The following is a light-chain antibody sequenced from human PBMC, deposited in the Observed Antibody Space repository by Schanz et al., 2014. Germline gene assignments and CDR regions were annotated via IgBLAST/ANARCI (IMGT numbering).Light chain of an antibody. CDR2: DTG. J-gene: IGKJ1*01. Sequence: EIVLTQSPDTLSLSPGDRATLSCRASQSVSSDSLAWYQQLPGQAPRLLIYDTGTRATGIPARFSGSGSGTDFTLTISSLQSEDFAVYYCQQYNSWPRTFGQGTKVEIK. CDR1: QSVSSD. V-gene: IGKV3-15*01. CDR3: QQYNSWPRT.